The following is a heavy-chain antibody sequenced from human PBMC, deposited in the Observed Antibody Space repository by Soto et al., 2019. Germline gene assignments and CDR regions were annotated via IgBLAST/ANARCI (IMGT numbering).Heavy chain of an antibody. CDR1: GGTFGSSL. V-gene: IGHV1-69*08. Sequence: QVQLVQSGFEVKKPGSSVKVSCKASGGTFGSSLFSWVRQASGQGLEWMGRIIPNINKPHYARKFQDKVTITADTSTLTVYMTLSSLTSEDTATYYCLREAGSFGGVDYWGQGTLVTVSS. CDR2: IIPNINKP. J-gene: IGHJ4*02. CDR3: LREAGSFGGVDY. D-gene: IGHD3-10*01.